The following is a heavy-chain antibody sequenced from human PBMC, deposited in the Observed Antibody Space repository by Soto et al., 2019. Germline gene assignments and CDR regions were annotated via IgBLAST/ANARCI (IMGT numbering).Heavy chain of an antibody. D-gene: IGHD5-18*01. CDR3: ARGIQEGFDP. Sequence: QVSLQESGPGLVKPSQTLSLSCTVSGDSITDGDYYWIWIRQPPGKDRDWIAYIYYNGIIHYNPSLKSRVTISLDPSKTQSSLTMTSVTDADTAVYSCARGIQEGFDPWGQGTLVTVSS. CDR2: IYYNGII. J-gene: IGHJ5*02. V-gene: IGHV4-30-4*01. CDR1: GDSITDGDYY.